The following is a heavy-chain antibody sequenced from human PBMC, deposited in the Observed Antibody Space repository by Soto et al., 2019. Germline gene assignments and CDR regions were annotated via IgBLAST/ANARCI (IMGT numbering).Heavy chain of an antibody. D-gene: IGHD3-10*01. CDR1: GFTFNNYW. CDR2: IKTDGSSP. V-gene: IGHV3-74*01. CDR3: ARDRIAGSGRWEN. Sequence: PGGSLRLSCVASGFTFNNYWMHWVRQVPGKGLVWVSRIKTDGSSPNYADSVEGRFTISSDNAKNTLYLQMSSLRAEDTAVYYCARDRIAGSGRWENWGQGTLVTVS. J-gene: IGHJ4*02.